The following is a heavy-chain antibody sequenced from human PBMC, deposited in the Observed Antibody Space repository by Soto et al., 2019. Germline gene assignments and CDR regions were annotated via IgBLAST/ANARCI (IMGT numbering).Heavy chain of an antibody. V-gene: IGHV1-2*04. CDR2: INPNSGGT. CDR3: AREIESSSWSPYYYYYGMDV. Sequence: ASVKVSCKASGYTFTGYYMHWVRQAPGQGLEWMGWINPNSGGTNYAQKFQGWVTMTRDTSISTAYMELSRLRSDDTAVYYCAREIESSSWSPYYYYYGMDVWGQGTTVTVS. CDR1: GYTFTGYY. D-gene: IGHD6-13*01. J-gene: IGHJ6*02.